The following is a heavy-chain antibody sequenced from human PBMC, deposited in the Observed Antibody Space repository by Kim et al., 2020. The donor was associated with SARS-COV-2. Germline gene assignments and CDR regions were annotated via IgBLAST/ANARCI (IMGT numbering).Heavy chain of an antibody. D-gene: IGHD3-22*01. Sequence: GGSLRLSCAASGFTFSNAWMSWVRQAPGKGLEWVGRIKSKTDGGTTDYAAPVKGRFTISRDDSKNTLYLQMNSLKTEDTAVYYCTTAPMIVVVGDYWGQGTLVTVSS. CDR2: IKSKTDGGTT. J-gene: IGHJ4*02. CDR1: GFTFSNAW. V-gene: IGHV3-15*01. CDR3: TTAPMIVVVGDY.